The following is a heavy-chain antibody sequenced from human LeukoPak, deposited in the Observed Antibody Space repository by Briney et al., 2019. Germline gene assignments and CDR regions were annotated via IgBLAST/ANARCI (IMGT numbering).Heavy chain of an antibody. J-gene: IGHJ4*02. Sequence: PGGSLRLSCAASGFTFSNYAMNWVRQAPGKGLEWVSFISSSSSYIYYADSVKGRFTISRDNAKNSLYLQMNSLRAEDTAVYYCARDLSGTTYWAYYFDYWGQGTLVTVSS. CDR2: ISSSSSYI. V-gene: IGHV3-21*01. CDR3: ARDLSGTTYWAYYFDY. CDR1: GFTFSNYA. D-gene: IGHD1-1*01.